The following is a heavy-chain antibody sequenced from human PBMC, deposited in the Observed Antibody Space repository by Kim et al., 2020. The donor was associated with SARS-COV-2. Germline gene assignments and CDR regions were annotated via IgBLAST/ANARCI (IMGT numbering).Heavy chain of an antibody. CDR1: GFTFSSYG. J-gene: IGHJ5*02. CDR2: ISYDGSNK. V-gene: IGHV3-30*18. CDR3: AKSARIAARPGWVWFDP. D-gene: IGHD6-6*01. Sequence: GGSLRLSCAASGFTFSSYGMHWVRQAPGKGLEWVAVISYDGSNKYYADSVKGRFTISRDNSKNTLYLQMNSLRAEDTAVYYCAKSARIAARPGWVWFDPWGQGTLVTVSS.